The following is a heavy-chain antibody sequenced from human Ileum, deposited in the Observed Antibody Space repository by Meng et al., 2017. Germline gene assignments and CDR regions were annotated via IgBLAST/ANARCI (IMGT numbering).Heavy chain of an antibody. CDR2: INSDGSEQ. CDR1: GFTFSHYW. Sequence: GESLKISCVASGFTFSHYWMTWVRQAPGKGLEWVANINSDGSEQYYVDSVKGRFTISRDDAKNSLYLQMNNLRGDDTAVYYCARAGGWYYLDYWGQGTLVTVSS. V-gene: IGHV3-7*01. J-gene: IGHJ4*02. D-gene: IGHD6-19*01. CDR3: ARAGGWYYLDY.